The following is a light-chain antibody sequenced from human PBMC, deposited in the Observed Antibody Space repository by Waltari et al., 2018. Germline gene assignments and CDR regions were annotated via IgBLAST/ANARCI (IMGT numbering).Light chain of an antibody. V-gene: IGKV3-15*01. CDR1: QSVSSN. CDR3: QLYNNWGYT. J-gene: IGKJ2*01. CDR2: GAS. Sequence: EIVMTQSPATLSVSPGERATLSCRASQSVSSNLAWYQQKPGQAPRLLIYGASTRATGIPARFSGSGSGTEFTLTISSLQSEDFAVYYCQLYNNWGYTFGQGTKLEIK.